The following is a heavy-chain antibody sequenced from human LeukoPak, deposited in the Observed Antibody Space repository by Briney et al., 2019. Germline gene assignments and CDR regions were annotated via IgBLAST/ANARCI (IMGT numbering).Heavy chain of an antibody. CDR2: ISGGTT. Sequence: PGGSLRLSCAASGFTIITYGMSWVRQAPGKGLEWVSSISGGTTYYADSVKGRFTISRDNSKNTVSLQMNSLRAEDTAVYYCAKSVYHSGNYWGQGTLATVSS. D-gene: IGHD3-10*01. CDR1: GFTIITYG. J-gene: IGHJ4*02. CDR3: AKSVYHSGNY. V-gene: IGHV3-23*01.